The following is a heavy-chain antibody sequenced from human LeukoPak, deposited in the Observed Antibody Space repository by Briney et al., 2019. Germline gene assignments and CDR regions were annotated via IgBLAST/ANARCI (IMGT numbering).Heavy chain of an antibody. CDR3: ARDKHYDFWSGYYPLGY. Sequence: GASVKVSCKASGGTFSSYAISWVRQAPGQGLEWMGGIIPIFGTANYAQKFQGRVTITADESTSTAYMELSSLRSEDTAVYYCARDKHYDFWSGYYPLGYWGQGTLVTVSS. J-gene: IGHJ4*02. CDR2: IIPIFGTA. CDR1: GGTFSSYA. D-gene: IGHD3-3*01. V-gene: IGHV1-69*13.